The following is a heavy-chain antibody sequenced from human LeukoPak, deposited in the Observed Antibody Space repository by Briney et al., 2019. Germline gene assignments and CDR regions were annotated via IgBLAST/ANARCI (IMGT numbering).Heavy chain of an antibody. D-gene: IGHD6-6*01. Sequence: PGGSLRLSCAASGFTFRTFGMHWVRQAPGKGLEWLTAISYDGGDRYYADSVKGRSTISRDNSRNTVYLQMDSLRPEDTAIYYCAKDLPARPAIDSWGQGTPVTVSS. CDR3: AKDLPARPAIDS. J-gene: IGHJ4*02. CDR2: ISYDGGDR. V-gene: IGHV3-30*18. CDR1: GFTFRTFG.